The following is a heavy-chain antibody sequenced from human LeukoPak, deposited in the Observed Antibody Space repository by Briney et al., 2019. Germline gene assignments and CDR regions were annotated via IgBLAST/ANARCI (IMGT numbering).Heavy chain of an antibody. CDR2: LYDSGST. V-gene: IGHV4-39*01. D-gene: IGHD3-22*01. CDR3: ARLYYDSRGYYWFDR. CDR1: GGSISSSGYN. Sequence: KASETLSLTCTVSGGSISSSGYNWDWIRQPPGKGLEWIGNLYDSGSTYYNPSLKSRVTISVDTSNNQFSLKLSSVTAADTAVYYCARLYYDSRGYYWFDRWGQGTLVTVSS. J-gene: IGHJ5*02.